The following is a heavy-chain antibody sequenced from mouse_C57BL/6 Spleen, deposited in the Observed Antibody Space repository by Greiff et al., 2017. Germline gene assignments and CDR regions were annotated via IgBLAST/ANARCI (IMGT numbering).Heavy chain of an antibody. D-gene: IGHD2-4*01. CDR1: GYTFTNYW. CDR2: IYPGGGYT. V-gene: IGHV1-63*01. Sequence: QVQLQQSGAELVRPGTSVKMSCKASGYTFTNYWIGWVKQRPGHGLEWIGDIYPGGGYTNYNEKFKGKATLTADKSSSTAYRPFSSLTSEDSAIYCGARRDDYDGFAYWGQGTLVTVSA. CDR3: ARRDDYDGFAY. J-gene: IGHJ3*01.